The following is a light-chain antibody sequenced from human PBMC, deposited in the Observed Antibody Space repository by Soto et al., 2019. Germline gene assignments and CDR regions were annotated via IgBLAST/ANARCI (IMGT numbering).Light chain of an antibody. CDR1: QSVNIN. CDR2: GAS. J-gene: IGKJ4*01. Sequence: EIAMTQSPVTLSASPGERVTLSCRASQSVNINLAWYQQRPGQAPRVLIYGASNRASGIPDRFSASGSGTDFTLTISSLEHDDFALYYCQQYKDWPPLTFGGGTRVEIK. CDR3: QQYKDWPPLT. V-gene: IGKV3D-15*01.